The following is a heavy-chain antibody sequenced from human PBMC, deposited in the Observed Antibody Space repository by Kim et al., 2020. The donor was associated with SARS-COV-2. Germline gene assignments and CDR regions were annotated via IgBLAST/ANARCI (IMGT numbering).Heavy chain of an antibody. CDR2: INHSGST. Sequence: SETLSLTCAVYGGSFSGYYWSWIRQPPGKGLEWIGEINHSGSTNYNPSLKSRVTISVDTSKNQFSLKLSSVTAADTAVYYCARGRRYGGNSPGAFDIWGQGTMVSVSS. V-gene: IGHV4-34*01. J-gene: IGHJ3*02. CDR1: GGSFSGYY. D-gene: IGHD2-21*02. CDR3: ARGRRYGGNSPGAFDI.